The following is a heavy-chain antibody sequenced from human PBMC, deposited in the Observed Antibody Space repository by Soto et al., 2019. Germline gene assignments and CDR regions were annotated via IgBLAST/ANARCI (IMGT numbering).Heavy chain of an antibody. V-gene: IGHV3-23*01. Sequence: PGGSLRLSCAASGITFSTYAMSWVRRAPGKGLEWASTIGSNGADKQYADFVKGRFTVSRDSSKSTLSLQMNSLRAEDTAVYYCAADYLRHNSLNGYYYSYGMDVWGQGTTVTVSS. J-gene: IGHJ6*02. CDR2: IGSNGADK. CDR1: GITFSTYA. CDR3: AADYLRHNSLNGYYYSYGMDV. D-gene: IGHD4-17*01.